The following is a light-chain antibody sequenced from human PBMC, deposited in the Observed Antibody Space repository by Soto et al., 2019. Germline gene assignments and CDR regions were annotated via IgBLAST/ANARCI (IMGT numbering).Light chain of an antibody. V-gene: IGLV2-8*01. J-gene: IGLJ2*01. CDR2: EVN. CDR1: SSDVGSYNY. Sequence: QSALTQPPSASGSPGQSVTISCTGTSSDVGSYNYVSWYQQHPGKAPKLMIYEVNKLPSGVPDRFSGSKSGNTASLTVSGLKSGYEADYYCSSFAGSNNLDVIFGGGTKVTVL. CDR3: SSFAGSNNLDVI.